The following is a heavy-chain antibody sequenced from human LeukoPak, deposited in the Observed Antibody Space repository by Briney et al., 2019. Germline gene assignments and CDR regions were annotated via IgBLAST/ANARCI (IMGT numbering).Heavy chain of an antibody. V-gene: IGHV4-34*01. Sequence: SETLSLTCAVYIDSFSNYHWNWIRQTPAKGMEWIGEVNESGGTNISPSLRSRVILSVDTSKNQFSLKLIFVTVADTAIYYCARGQGATVPQVGKNWFDPWGQGTRVTVSS. CDR1: IDSFSNYH. CDR3: ARGQGATVPQVGKNWFDP. J-gene: IGHJ5*02. D-gene: IGHD1-26*01. CDR2: VNESGGT.